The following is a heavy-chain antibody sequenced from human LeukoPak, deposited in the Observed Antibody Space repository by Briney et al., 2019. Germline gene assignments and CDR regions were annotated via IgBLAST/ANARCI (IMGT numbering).Heavy chain of an antibody. CDR1: GFTFSSYG. CDR2: ISYDGSNK. D-gene: IGHD2-2*01. CDR3: AKDRIVVVPAARRGGMDV. J-gene: IGHJ6*04. V-gene: IGHV3-30*18. Sequence: PGRSLRLSCAASGFTFSSYGMHWVHQAPGKGLEWVAVISYDGSNKYYADSVKGRFTISRDNSKNTLYLQMNSLRAEDTAVYYCAKDRIVVVPAARRGGMDVWGKGTTVTVSS.